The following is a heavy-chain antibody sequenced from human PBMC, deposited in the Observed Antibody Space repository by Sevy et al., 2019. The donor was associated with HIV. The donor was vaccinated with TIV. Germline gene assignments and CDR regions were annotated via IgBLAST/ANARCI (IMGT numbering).Heavy chain of an antibody. Sequence: GGSLRLSCAASGFTFSSHGMHWVRQAPDKGLEWVAIISYDGSQKYYADSIKDPFTISRDNSKNKLYLQMNSLRPEDTAIYYCAKEGMASGPRLLWFAELLYHFDFWGQGTLVTVSS. J-gene: IGHJ4*02. CDR3: AKEGMASGPRLLWFAELLYHFDF. V-gene: IGHV3-30*18. CDR2: ISYDGSQK. CDR1: GFTFSSHG. D-gene: IGHD3-10*01.